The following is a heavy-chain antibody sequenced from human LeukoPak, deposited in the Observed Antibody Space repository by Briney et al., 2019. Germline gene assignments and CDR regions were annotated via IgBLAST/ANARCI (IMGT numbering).Heavy chain of an antibody. V-gene: IGHV3-21*01. Sequence: GGCLRHSCVAPGFTFSSYSMNSVRQAPGEGLEWVSSISSSSSYIYYADTVKGRFTISRDNAKNSLYLQMNSLRAEETAVYYCARRAAVAAPDYWGQGTLVTVSS. CDR1: GFTFSSYS. J-gene: IGHJ4*02. D-gene: IGHD6-19*01. CDR3: ARRAAVAAPDY. CDR2: ISSSSSYI.